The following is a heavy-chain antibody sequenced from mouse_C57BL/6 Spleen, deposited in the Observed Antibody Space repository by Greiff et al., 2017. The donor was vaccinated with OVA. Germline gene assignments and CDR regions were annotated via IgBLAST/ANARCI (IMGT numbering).Heavy chain of an antibody. CDR3: ARGNYSNTWFAY. V-gene: IGHV1-69*01. D-gene: IGHD2-5*01. CDR1: GYTFTSYW. Sequence: VKLMESGAELVMPGASVKLSCKASGYTFTSYWMHWVKQRPGQGLEWIGEIDPSDSYTNYNQKFKGKSTLTVDKSSSTAYMQLSSLTSEDSAVYYCARGNYSNTWFAYWGQGTLVTVSA. J-gene: IGHJ3*01. CDR2: IDPSDSYT.